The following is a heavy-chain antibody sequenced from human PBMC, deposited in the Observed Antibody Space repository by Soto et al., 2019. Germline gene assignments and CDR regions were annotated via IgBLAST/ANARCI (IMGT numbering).Heavy chain of an antibody. Sequence: QVQLEQSGAEVRNPGASVKVSCKASGYTLTSYDINWVRQAPGQGLEWMGWMNPKSGIKGYAQKFQGRVTMTSNPSLSTAYMELSSLTSEDTAVYYCASTFGGVIVNLDYWGHGTLVTVSS. V-gene: IGHV1-8*01. CDR3: ASTFGGVIVNLDY. J-gene: IGHJ4*01. D-gene: IGHD3-16*02. CDR2: MNPKSGIK. CDR1: GYTLTSYD.